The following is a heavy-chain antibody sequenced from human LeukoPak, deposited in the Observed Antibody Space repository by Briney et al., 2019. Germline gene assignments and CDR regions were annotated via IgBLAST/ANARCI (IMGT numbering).Heavy chain of an antibody. D-gene: IGHD5/OR15-5a*01. Sequence: PSETLSLTCAVSGGSISQYYWSWLRQPPGKGLEWIGYIYHSGSTYYNPSLKSRVTISVDRSKNQFSLKLSSVTAADTAVYYCARARSVDPNWFDPWGQGTLVTVSS. CDR2: IYHSGST. J-gene: IGHJ5*02. CDR1: GGSISQYY. CDR3: ARARSVDPNWFDP. V-gene: IGHV4-30-2*01.